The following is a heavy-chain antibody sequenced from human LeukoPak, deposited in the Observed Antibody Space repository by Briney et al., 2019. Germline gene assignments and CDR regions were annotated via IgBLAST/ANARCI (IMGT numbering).Heavy chain of an antibody. CDR1: GGSISSHY. Sequence: SETLSLTCTVSGGSISSHYWTWIRQTPGKGLEWIGYIYYTGSTNYNPSLKSRLTISLDRSKNQFSLKLSSVTAADTAVYYCARGPGIDYWGQGTLVTVSS. V-gene: IGHV4-59*11. J-gene: IGHJ4*02. CDR2: IYYTGST. CDR3: ARGPGIDY.